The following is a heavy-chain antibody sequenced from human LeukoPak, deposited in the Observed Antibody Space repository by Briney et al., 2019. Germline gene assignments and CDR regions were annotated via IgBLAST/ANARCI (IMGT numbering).Heavy chain of an antibody. D-gene: IGHD3-10*01. CDR3: ARGLYGSGAHFDY. CDR1: GGSISSSSYY. Sequence: SETLSLTCTVSGGSISSSSYYWSWIRQPPGKALEWIGEINHSGSTNYNPSLKSRVTISVDTSKNQFSLKLSSVTAADTAVYYCARGLYGSGAHFDYWGQGTLVTVSS. J-gene: IGHJ4*02. CDR2: INHSGST. V-gene: IGHV4-39*07.